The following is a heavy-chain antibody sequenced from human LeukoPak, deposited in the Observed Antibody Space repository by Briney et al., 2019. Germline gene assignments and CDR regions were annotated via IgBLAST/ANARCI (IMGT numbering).Heavy chain of an antibody. J-gene: IGHJ3*02. D-gene: IGHD7-27*01. V-gene: IGHV4-59*01. CDR1: GGSISSYY. CDR2: IYYSGST. CDR3: ARVGNPTNDAFDI. Sequence: SETLSLTCTVSGGSISSYYWSWIRQPPGKGLEWIGYIYYSGSTNYNPSLKSRVTISVDTSKNQFSLKLSSVTAADTAVYYCARVGNPTNDAFDIWGQGTMVTVSS.